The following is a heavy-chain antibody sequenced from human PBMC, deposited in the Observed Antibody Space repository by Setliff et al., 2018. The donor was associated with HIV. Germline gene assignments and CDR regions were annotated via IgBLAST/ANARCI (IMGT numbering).Heavy chain of an antibody. CDR3: ARAHFLVAMTRNWFDP. J-gene: IGHJ5*02. D-gene: IGHD5-12*01. CDR2: TNPKGGVA. Sequence: ASVKVSCKASGYTFTDFYIHWVRQAPGQGLEWIGRTNPKGGVADYLKKFQGRVTMTTDTSTNTAHMELIRPRFDDTAVYYCARAHFLVAMTRNWFDPWGQGTLVTVSS. CDR1: GYTFTDFY. V-gene: IGHV1-2*06.